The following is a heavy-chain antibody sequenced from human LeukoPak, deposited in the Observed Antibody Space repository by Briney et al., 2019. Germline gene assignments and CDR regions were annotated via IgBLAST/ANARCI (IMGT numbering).Heavy chain of an antibody. J-gene: IGHJ4*02. CDR2: INYGGTT. D-gene: IGHD3-10*01. V-gene: IGHV4-39*01. CDR3: ARYVVSGAGKYYFDY. CDR1: GGSISSNNYY. Sequence: SETLSLACTVSGGSISSNNYYWSWIRQPPGREMEWIASINYGGTTYYNPSLKSRVTISVDTSKNQFSLRLSSVTAADTALYLCARYVVSGAGKYYFDYWGQGSLVTVSS.